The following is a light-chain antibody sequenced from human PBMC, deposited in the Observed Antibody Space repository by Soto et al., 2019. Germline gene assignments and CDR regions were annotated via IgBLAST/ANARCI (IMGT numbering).Light chain of an antibody. CDR2: EGS. J-gene: IGLJ3*02. CDR1: SSDVGAYNL. Sequence: QSVLTQPASVSGSPEQSITISCTGTSSDVGAYNLVSWYQQHPGKAPKLIIYEGSKRPSGISHRFSGSKSDNTASLTISGLRAGDGAHYHCCLYAGSCTFVFGGGTKLTVL. V-gene: IGLV2-23*01. CDR3: CLYAGSCTFV.